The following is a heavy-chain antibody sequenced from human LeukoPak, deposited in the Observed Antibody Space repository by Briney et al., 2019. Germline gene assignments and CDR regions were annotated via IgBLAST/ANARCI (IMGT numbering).Heavy chain of an antibody. V-gene: IGHV4-61*02. CDR1: GGSISSGSYY. CDR2: IYTSGST. J-gene: IGHJ3*02. Sequence: SQTLSLTCTVSGGSISSGSYYWSWIRQPAGKGLEWIGRIYTSGSTNYNPSLKSRVTISVATSKNQFSLKLSSVTAADTAVYYCARDRDAFDIWGQGTMVTVSS. CDR3: ARDRDAFDI.